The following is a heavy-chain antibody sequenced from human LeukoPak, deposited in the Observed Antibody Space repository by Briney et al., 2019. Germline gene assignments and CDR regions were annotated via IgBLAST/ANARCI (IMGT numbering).Heavy chain of an antibody. CDR2: ISSSSSYI. D-gene: IGHD6-19*01. V-gene: IGHV3-21*01. CDR3: ARGYSSGWYPSFDY. CDR1: GFTFDDYS. Sequence: GGSLRLSCAASGFTFDDYSMNWVRQAPGKGLEWVSSISSSSSYIYYADSVKGRFTISRDNAKNSLYLQMNSLRAEDTAVYYCARGYSSGWYPSFDYWGQGTLVTVSS. J-gene: IGHJ4*02.